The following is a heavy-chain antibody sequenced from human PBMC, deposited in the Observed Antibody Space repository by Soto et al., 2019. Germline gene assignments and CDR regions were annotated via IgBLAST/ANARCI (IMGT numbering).Heavy chain of an antibody. D-gene: IGHD3-22*01. Sequence: VESLKISCNGSGYSFAGYWITWVRQKPGKGLEWMGRLDPSDSQTYYSPSFRGHVTISVTKSITTVFLQWSSLRASDTAMYYCARQIYDSDTGPNFQYYFDSWGQGTPVTVSS. J-gene: IGHJ4*02. CDR3: ARQIYDSDTGPNFQYYFDS. CDR2: LDPSDSQT. CDR1: GYSFAGYW. V-gene: IGHV5-10-1*01.